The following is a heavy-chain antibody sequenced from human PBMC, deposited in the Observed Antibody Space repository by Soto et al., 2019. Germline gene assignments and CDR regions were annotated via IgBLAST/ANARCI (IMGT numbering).Heavy chain of an antibody. V-gene: IGHV4-59*08. CDR3: ARLARWLQALDS. CDR2: IYYTGST. D-gene: IGHD5-12*01. Sequence: SETLSLTCTVSGGSISDYYWSWIRQPPGKGLEWVGYIYYTGSTTYNPSLKSRPTLSVDTSKNQFSLKLRSVSAADTAVYYCARLARWLQALDSWGQGPLVTVSS. J-gene: IGHJ4*02. CDR1: GGSISDYY.